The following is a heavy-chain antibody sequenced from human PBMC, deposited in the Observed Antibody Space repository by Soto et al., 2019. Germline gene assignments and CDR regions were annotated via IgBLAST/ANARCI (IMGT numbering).Heavy chain of an antibody. CDR1: GFTFSSYA. CDR2: ISGSGGST. CDR3: VKVGYYDSSGYYLY. Sequence: QPGGSLRLSCAASGFTFSSYAMSWVRQAPGKGLEWVSAISGSGGSTYYADSVKGRFTISRDNSKNTLYLQMNSLRAEDTAVYYCVKVGYYDSSGYYLYWGQGTLVTVSS. V-gene: IGHV3-23*01. D-gene: IGHD3-22*01. J-gene: IGHJ4*02.